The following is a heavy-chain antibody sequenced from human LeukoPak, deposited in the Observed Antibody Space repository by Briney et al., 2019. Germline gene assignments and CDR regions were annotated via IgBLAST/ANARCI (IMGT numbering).Heavy chain of an antibody. J-gene: IGHJ4*02. CDR2: ISAYNGNT. D-gene: IGHD2-15*01. CDR3: ARAGYCSGGSCTIFDS. V-gene: IGHV1-18*01. Sequence: ASVNVSCKASVYTFPSYGISGVGQAAGRGGEGVGWISAYNGNTNYTQKPQGRVTMTRATSISTAYMELSRLRSDDTAVYYCARAGYCSGGSCTIFDSWGQGTLVTVSS. CDR1: VYTFPSYG.